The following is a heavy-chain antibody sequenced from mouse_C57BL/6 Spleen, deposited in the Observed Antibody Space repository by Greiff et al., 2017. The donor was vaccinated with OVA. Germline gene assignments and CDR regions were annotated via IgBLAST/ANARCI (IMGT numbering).Heavy chain of an antibody. D-gene: IGHD1-1*01. J-gene: IGHJ3*01. V-gene: IGHV1-50*01. CDR1: GYTFTSYW. Sequence: QVQLQQPGAELVKPGASVKLSCKASGYTFTSYWMQWVKQRPGQGLEWIGEIDPSDSYTNYNQKFKGKATLTVDTSSSTAYMQLSSLTSEDSAVYYGARTFTSVVAAPGAYWGQGTLVTVSA. CDR3: ARTFTSVVAAPGAY. CDR2: IDPSDSYT.